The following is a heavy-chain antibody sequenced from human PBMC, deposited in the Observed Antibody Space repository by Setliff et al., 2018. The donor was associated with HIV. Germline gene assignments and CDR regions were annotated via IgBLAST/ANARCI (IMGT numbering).Heavy chain of an antibody. D-gene: IGHD2-21*01. CDR3: ERGFSGDCVFTGYMDV. CDR2: INHRGRT. CDR1: GGSINSTSYY. J-gene: IGHJ6*03. V-gene: IGHV4-39*07. Sequence: SETLSLTCTVSGGSINSTSYYWGWIRQPPGNGLEWIGEINHRGRTRYNPSLKSRVTISVETSKNQFSLRVNSVTAADTAFYYCERGFSGDCVFTGYMDVWGKGTTVTVSS.